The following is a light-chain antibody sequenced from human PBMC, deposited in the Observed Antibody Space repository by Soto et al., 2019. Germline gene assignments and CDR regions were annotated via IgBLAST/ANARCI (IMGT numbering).Light chain of an antibody. CDR2: GAS. J-gene: IGKJ5*01. CDR3: QQYGSSPVVT. CDR1: QSVSSSY. V-gene: IGKV3-20*01. Sequence: EIVLTQSPGTLSLSPGERATLSCRASQSVSSSYLAWYQQKPGQAPRLLICGASSRATGIPDRFSGSGSGTDFTLTISRLEPEDFAVYYCQQYGSSPVVTFGQGTRLEIK.